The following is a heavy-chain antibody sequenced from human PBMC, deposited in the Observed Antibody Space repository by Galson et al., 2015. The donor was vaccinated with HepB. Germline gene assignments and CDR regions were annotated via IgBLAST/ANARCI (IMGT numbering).Heavy chain of an antibody. V-gene: IGHV3-30-3*01. J-gene: IGHJ4*02. CDR2: ISYDGSNK. CDR1: GFTFSNYA. Sequence: SLRLSCAASGFTFSNYAMHWVRQAPGKGLEWVAVISYDGSNKYYADSVKGRFTISRDNSKNTLYLQMNSLRPEDTAVYYCARERHGGNWFSPTDYWGQGTLVTVSS. D-gene: IGHD4-23*01. CDR3: ARERHGGNWFSPTDY.